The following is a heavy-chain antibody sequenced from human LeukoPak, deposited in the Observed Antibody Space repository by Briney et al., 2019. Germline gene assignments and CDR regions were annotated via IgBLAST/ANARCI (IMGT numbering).Heavy chain of an antibody. CDR3: AREAPTAQATPDAFDI. Sequence: PGGSLRLSCAASGFTFSSYSMNWVRQAPGKGLEWVSYISSSSSTIYYADSVKGRFTISRDNAKNSLYLQMNSLRAEDTAVYYCAREAPTAQATPDAFDIWGQGTMVTVSS. CDR1: GFTFSSYS. V-gene: IGHV3-48*01. D-gene: IGHD1-26*01. CDR2: ISSSSSTI. J-gene: IGHJ3*02.